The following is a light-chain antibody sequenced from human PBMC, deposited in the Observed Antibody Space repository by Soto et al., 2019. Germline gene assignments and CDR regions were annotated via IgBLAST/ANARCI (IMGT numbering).Light chain of an antibody. CDR2: DAS. V-gene: IGKV3-11*01. J-gene: IGKJ5*01. Sequence: GSLSLWPGERATVSCRASQSVRTYLAWYQVKPGQAPRLLIYDASSRASGVPARFSGSGSGTDFTLTICSLEPEDLALYYCPQRKSWPPIAIAQGTRLEIK. CDR1: QSVRTY. CDR3: PQRKSWPPIA.